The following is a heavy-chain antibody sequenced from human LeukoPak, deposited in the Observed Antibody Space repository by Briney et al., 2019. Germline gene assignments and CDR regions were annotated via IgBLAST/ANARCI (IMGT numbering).Heavy chain of an antibody. CDR1: GFTFSSSW. J-gene: IGHJ6*04. CDR2: IKQDGSEK. V-gene: IGHV3-7*01. CDR3: AELGITMIGGV. D-gene: IGHD3-10*02. Sequence: GGSLRLSCAASGFTFSSSWMNWVRQAPGKGLEWVANIKQDGSEKYYVDSVKGRFTISRDNAKNSLYLQMNSLRAEDTAVYYCAELGITMIGGVWGKGTTVTISS.